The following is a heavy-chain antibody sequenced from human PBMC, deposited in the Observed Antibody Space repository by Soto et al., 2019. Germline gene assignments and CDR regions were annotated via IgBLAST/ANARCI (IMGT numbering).Heavy chain of an antibody. Sequence: QVQLVQSGAEVKKPGASVKVSCKASGYTFTGYYMHWVRQAPGQGLEWMGWINPNSGGTNYAQKFQVWVTMTRDTSISTASMELRRLRSDDTAVYYYARELQLDGFQHWGQGTLVTVSS. CDR3: ARELQLDGFQH. CDR2: INPNSGGT. J-gene: IGHJ1*01. CDR1: GYTFTGYY. D-gene: IGHD6-13*01. V-gene: IGHV1-2*04.